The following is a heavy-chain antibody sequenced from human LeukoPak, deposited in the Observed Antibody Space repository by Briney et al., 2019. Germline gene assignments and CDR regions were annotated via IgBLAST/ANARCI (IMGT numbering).Heavy chain of an antibody. CDR3: ARADSQLVRPPFDY. CDR2: INSGGTI. V-gene: IGHV3-48*03. CDR1: GFTFSSYA. J-gene: IGHJ4*02. D-gene: IGHD6-13*01. Sequence: PGGSLRLSCAASGFTFSSYAMSWVRQAPGKGLEWVSYINSGGTIYYADSVKGRFTISRDNAKNSLYLQMNSLRAEDTAVYYCARADSQLVRPPFDYWGQGTLVTVSS.